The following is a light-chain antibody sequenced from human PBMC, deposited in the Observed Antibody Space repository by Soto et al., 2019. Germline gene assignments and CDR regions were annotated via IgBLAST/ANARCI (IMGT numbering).Light chain of an antibody. J-gene: IGLJ3*02. CDR2: SND. CDR3: AAWDNSLSGHGL. CDR1: NSNIGRNS. V-gene: IGLV1-44*01. Sequence: QSVLTQPPSASGTPGQTVTISCSGGNSNIGRNSVNWYQQLPGTAPKLLMYSNDKRPSGVPDRFSGSKSGTSASLAISGLQSEYEDDYFCAAWDNSLSGHGLFGGGTKLTVL.